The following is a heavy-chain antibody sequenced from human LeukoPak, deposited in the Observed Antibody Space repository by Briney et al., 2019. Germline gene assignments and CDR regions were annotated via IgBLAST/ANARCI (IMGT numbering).Heavy chain of an antibody. V-gene: IGHV4-34*10. Sequence: SELLSLTCAVYGGSFSGYYWSWIRQPPGKGLEWIGYVHYSGGRYDNPSLEGRLPMSVDTSKNQFSLKLSSVTAADTAVYYCARDTEGSSFVHFQHWGQGT. CDR1: GGSFSGYY. CDR2: VHYSGGR. J-gene: IGHJ1*01. D-gene: IGHD6-13*01. CDR3: ARDTEGSSFVHFQH.